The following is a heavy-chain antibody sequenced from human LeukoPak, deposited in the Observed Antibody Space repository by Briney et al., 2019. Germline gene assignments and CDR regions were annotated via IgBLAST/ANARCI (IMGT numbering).Heavy chain of an antibody. CDR1: GFTFSSYA. Sequence: GGSLRLSCAASGFTFSSYAMSWVRQAPGKGLEWVSVISGSGGSTYYADSVKGRFTISRDNPKNTLYLQMNSLRAEDTAVYYCAKEPRNAGRIQLWFSGDAFDIWGQGTMVTVSS. J-gene: IGHJ3*02. CDR3: AKEPRNAGRIQLWFSGDAFDI. CDR2: ISGSGGST. V-gene: IGHV3-23*01. D-gene: IGHD5-18*01.